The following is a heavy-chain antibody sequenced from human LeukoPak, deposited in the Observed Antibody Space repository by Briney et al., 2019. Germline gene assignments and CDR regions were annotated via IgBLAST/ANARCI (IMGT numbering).Heavy chain of an antibody. CDR3: ATDPLYGDYLSAVY. Sequence: ASVKVSCKVSGYTLTELFMHWVRQAPGKWLEWMGGFDPEDGETIYAQKFQGRVTMTEDTSTDTAYMELSSLRSEDTAVYYCATDPLYGDYLSAVYWGQGTLVTVSS. CDR1: GYTLTELF. CDR2: FDPEDGET. D-gene: IGHD4-17*01. J-gene: IGHJ4*02. V-gene: IGHV1-24*01.